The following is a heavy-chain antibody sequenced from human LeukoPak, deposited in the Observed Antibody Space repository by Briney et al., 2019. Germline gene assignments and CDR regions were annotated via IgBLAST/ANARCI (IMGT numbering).Heavy chain of an antibody. D-gene: IGHD2-15*01. CDR1: GFPFSIYG. CDR3: AKNGDRGAYCSGGSCYPYYYYNMDV. CDR2: ISPGGGPT. J-gene: IGHJ6*03. Sequence: GGSLRLSCAGSGFPFSIYGMNWVRQAPGKGLEWVSGISPGGGPTYYADSVKGRFTISRDNSKNTLYLQMNSLRAEDTAIYYCAKNGDRGAYCSGGSCYPYYYYNMDVWGKGTTVTISS. V-gene: IGHV3-23*01.